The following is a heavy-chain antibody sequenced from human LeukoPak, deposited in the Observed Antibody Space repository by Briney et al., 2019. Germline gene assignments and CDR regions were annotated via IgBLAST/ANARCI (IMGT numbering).Heavy chain of an antibody. D-gene: IGHD3-9*01. J-gene: IGHJ6*03. CDR3: ARVRGYDILTGYYLYYYYMDV. CDR1: GYSISSGYY. V-gene: IGHV4-38-2*02. CDR2: IYHSGST. Sequence: SETLSLTCTVSGYSISSGYYWGWIRQPPGKGLEWIGSIYHSGSTYYNPSLKSRVTISVDTSKNQFSLKLSSVTAADTAVYYCARVRGYDILTGYYLYYYYMDVWGKGTTVTISS.